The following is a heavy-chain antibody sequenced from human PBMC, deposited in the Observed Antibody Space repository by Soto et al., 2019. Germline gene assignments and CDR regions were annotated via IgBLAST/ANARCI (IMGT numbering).Heavy chain of an antibody. D-gene: IGHD5-12*01. V-gene: IGHV1-18*01. Sequence: QVKLVQSGADLRKPGASVKVSCKASGYSFSNYGINWVRQAPGQGLEWMGWINPYNGNRNYAQKFEDRVTMTTATSTNPVFMELKSLKSDDPAIYYCARDRLRGYDNSGFSTWGQGTLVIVSS. CDR3: ARDRLRGYDNSGFST. J-gene: IGHJ5*02. CDR1: GYSFSNYG. CDR2: INPYNGNR.